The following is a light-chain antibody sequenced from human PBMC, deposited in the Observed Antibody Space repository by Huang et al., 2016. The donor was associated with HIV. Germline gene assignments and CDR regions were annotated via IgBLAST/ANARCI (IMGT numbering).Light chain of an antibody. CDR1: QGVRTN. CDR3: QQYNDWPPLT. Sequence: VMTQSPASLSASPGARVTLSCRASQGVRTNLAWYQQKPGQAPTLLMFGASTRATGTPPRFSGSGSGTDFTLPITSLQSSDSAIYYCQQYNDWPPLTFGGGTKVEI. V-gene: IGKV3D-15*01. J-gene: IGKJ4*01. CDR2: GAS.